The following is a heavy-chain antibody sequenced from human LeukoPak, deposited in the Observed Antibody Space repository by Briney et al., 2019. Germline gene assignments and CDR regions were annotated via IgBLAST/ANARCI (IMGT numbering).Heavy chain of an antibody. CDR3: ARGLGVAARPSYYGMDV. V-gene: IGHV4-34*01. CDR2: INHRGST. D-gene: IGHD6-6*01. CDR1: GGSFSGYY. Sequence: PSETLSLTCAVYGGSFSGYYWSWIRQPSGKGLEWIGEINHRGSTNYNPSLKSRVTISVDTSKNQFSLKLSSVTAADTAVYYCARGLGVAARPSYYGMDVWGQGTTVTVSS. J-gene: IGHJ6*02.